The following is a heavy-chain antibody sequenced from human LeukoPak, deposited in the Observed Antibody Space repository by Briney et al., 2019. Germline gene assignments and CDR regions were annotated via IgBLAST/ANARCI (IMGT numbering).Heavy chain of an antibody. CDR1: GFTFDDYA. Sequence: GGSLRLSCAASGFTFDDYAMHWVRQAPGKGLVWVSRINTDGSYTSYADSVKGRFTISRDNAKNTLYLQMNSLRAEDTAVYYCARDHRGSGSRYYYYYMDVWGKGTTVTISS. D-gene: IGHD3-10*01. CDR3: ARDHRGSGSRYYYYYMDV. CDR2: INTDGSYT. V-gene: IGHV3-74*01. J-gene: IGHJ6*03.